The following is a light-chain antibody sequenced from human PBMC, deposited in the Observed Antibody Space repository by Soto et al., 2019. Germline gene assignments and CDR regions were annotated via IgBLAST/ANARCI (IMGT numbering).Light chain of an antibody. CDR3: HQYGRSPYT. V-gene: IGKV3-20*01. CDR2: GAS. CDR1: QSITSNY. Sequence: EIVLTQSPGTLSLSPGERATLSCRASQSITSNYLAWYQQKPGQAPRLLISGASSRATGIPDRCSGSGSGTDFTLTISRLEPEDFAVYYCHQYGRSPYTFGQGTKLEIQ. J-gene: IGKJ2*01.